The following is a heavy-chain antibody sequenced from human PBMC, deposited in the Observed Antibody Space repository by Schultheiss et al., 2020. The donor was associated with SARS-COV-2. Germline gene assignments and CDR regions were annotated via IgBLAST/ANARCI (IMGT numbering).Heavy chain of an antibody. J-gene: IGHJ4*02. Sequence: GESLKISCAASGFTVSSNYMSWVRQAPGKGLEWVSYISSSSSTIYYADSVKGRFTISRDNAKNSLYLQMNSLRAEDTAVYYCARVGDFWSGYLTSGYYFDYWGQGSLVTVSS. CDR3: ARVGDFWSGYLTSGYYFDY. V-gene: IGHV3-48*01. CDR2: ISSSSSTI. CDR1: GFTVSSNY. D-gene: IGHD3-3*01.